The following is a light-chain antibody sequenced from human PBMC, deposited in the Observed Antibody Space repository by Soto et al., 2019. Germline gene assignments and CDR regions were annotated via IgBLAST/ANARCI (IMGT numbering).Light chain of an antibody. J-gene: IGLJ1*01. CDR2: GDN. Sequence: VLTQPPSVSVAPGQMVSISCTGSTSNIGAPYDVHWYQHLPGTAPKLLIYGDNNRPSGVPDRFSGSKSGTSASLAITRLQAEDEADYYCQSYDISLHNYVFGTGTKVTVL. CDR3: QSYDISLHNYV. CDR1: TSNIGAPYD. V-gene: IGLV1-40*01.